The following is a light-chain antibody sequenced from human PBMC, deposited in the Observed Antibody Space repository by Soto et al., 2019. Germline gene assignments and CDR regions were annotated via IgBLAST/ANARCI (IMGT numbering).Light chain of an antibody. J-gene: IGLJ2*01. Sequence: QSALTQPASVSGSPGQSITISCTGTSSDIGNYNYVSWYQQHPGKAPKLMIYEVSNRHSGVSNRFSASKSGNTASLTISGLQAEDEADYFCSSYTSISTYVVFGGGTKLTVL. CDR2: EVS. V-gene: IGLV2-14*01. CDR3: SSYTSISTYVV. CDR1: SSDIGNYNY.